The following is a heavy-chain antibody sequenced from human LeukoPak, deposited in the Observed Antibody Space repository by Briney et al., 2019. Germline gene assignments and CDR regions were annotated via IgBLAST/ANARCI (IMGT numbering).Heavy chain of an antibody. Sequence: GGSLRLSCAASGFTFSNYEMTWVRQAPGKGLEWVSYISVSASPMYYADSVKGRFTNSRDNAKNSLYLQMNSLRAEDTAVYYCARKSGDLDYWGQGTLVTVSS. CDR3: ARKSGDLDY. V-gene: IGHV3-48*03. J-gene: IGHJ4*02. CDR1: GFTFSNYE. CDR2: ISVSASPM. D-gene: IGHD3-10*01.